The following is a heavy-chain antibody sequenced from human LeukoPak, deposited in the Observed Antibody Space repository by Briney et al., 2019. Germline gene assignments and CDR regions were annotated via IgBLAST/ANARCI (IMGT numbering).Heavy chain of an antibody. Sequence: PSETLSLTCTVSGGSISSYYWSWIRQPPGEGLEWIGYIYYSGSTNYNPSLKSRVTISVDTSKNQFSLKLSSVTAADTAVYYCARHYPGYYYGSGSYYFDYWGQGTLVTVSS. CDR3: ARHYPGYYYGSGSYYFDY. J-gene: IGHJ4*02. CDR1: GGSISSYY. CDR2: IYYSGST. V-gene: IGHV4-59*08. D-gene: IGHD3-10*01.